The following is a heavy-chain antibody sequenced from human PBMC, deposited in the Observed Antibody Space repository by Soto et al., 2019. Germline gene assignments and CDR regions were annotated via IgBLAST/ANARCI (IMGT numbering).Heavy chain of an antibody. CDR1: GYTFSNYN. D-gene: IGHD6-25*01. Sequence: QEQLVQSGAEVKKPGAPVKVSCKASGYTFSNYNINWVRQASGQGLEWMGWMNPDSGNTGYAEKFQGRVTMTRNRSISTAYMELSGLRSEDTAVYYCAREAASDPSFYYHYMDVWGKGTPVTVSS. J-gene: IGHJ6*03. CDR3: AREAASDPSFYYHYMDV. CDR2: MNPDSGNT. V-gene: IGHV1-8*01.